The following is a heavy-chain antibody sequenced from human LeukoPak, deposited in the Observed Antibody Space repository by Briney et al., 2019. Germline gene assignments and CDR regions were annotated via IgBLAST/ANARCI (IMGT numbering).Heavy chain of an antibody. J-gene: IGHJ4*02. Sequence: SETLSLTCTVSGGSISSSSYCWGWIRQPPGKGLEWIGSICYSGSTFYNPSLKSRVTLSVDTSKNQFSLKLSSVTAADTAVYYCAREGVTKYYFDYWGQGTLVTVSS. CDR1: GGSISSSSYC. CDR3: AREGVTKYYFDY. D-gene: IGHD4-11*01. CDR2: ICYSGST. V-gene: IGHV4-39*02.